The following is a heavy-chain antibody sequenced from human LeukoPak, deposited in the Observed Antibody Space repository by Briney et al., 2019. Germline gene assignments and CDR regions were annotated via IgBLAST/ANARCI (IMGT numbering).Heavy chain of an antibody. CDR1: GGSISSSSYY. D-gene: IGHD5-24*01. Sequence: SETLSLTCTVSGGSISSSSYYWDWIRQPPGKGLEWIGSIYYSGSTYYNPSLKSRVTISVDTSKNHFSLKLSSVTAADTAVYYCARNRDGYNSFDYWGQGTLVTVSS. V-gene: IGHV4-39*02. J-gene: IGHJ4*02. CDR3: ARNRDGYNSFDY. CDR2: IYYSGST.